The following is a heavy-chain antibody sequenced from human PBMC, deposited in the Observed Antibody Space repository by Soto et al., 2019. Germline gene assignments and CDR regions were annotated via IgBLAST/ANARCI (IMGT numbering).Heavy chain of an antibody. CDR1: GFTFSSYG. CDR3: ARGKSHDYSSRAPDY. Sequence: QVQLVESGGGVVQPGRSLRLSCAASGFTFSSYGMHWVRQAPGKGLEWGAVIWYDGSNKYYADSVKGRFTNSRDNSKNTRYLQMNILSAEDTAVYYCARGKSHDYSSRAPDYWGQGTLVTVSS. D-gene: IGHD4-4*01. J-gene: IGHJ4*02. CDR2: IWYDGSNK. V-gene: IGHV3-33*01.